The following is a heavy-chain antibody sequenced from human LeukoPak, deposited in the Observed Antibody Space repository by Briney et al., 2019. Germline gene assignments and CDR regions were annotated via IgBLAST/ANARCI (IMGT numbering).Heavy chain of an antibody. CDR1: GDSVSSNSVA. CDR2: TYYRSKWDN. Sequence: SQTLSLTCAISGDSVSSNSVAWNWIRQSPSRGLEWLGRTYYRSKWDNEYAESVRSRITINPDTSKNQFSLQLDSVTPEDTAVYYCARERYYFDYWGQGTLVTVSS. J-gene: IGHJ4*02. CDR3: ARERYYFDY. V-gene: IGHV6-1*01.